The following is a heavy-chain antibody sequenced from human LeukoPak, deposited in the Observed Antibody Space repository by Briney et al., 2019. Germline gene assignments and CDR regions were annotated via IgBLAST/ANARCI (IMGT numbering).Heavy chain of an antibody. CDR3: AGHSITISFLYYGMDV. D-gene: IGHD3-3*01. CDR2: IYHSGST. V-gene: IGHV4-30-2*01. J-gene: IGHJ6*02. CDR1: GGSISSGGYS. Sequence: PSQTLSLTCAVSGGSISSGGYSWSWIRQPPGRGLEWIGYIYHSGSTYYNPSLKSRVTISVDRSKNQFSLKLSSVTAAETAVYYCAGHSITISFLYYGMDVWGQGTTVTVSS.